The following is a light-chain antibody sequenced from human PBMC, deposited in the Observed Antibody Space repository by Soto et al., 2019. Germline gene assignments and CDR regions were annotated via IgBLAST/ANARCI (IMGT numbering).Light chain of an antibody. CDR2: DVS. CDR1: SSDVGGYNY. Sequence: QSALTQPASVSGSPGQSITISCTGTSSDVGGYNYVSWYQQHPGKAPKLMIYDVSNRPLGVSNRFSGSKSGNTASLTISGLQAEDEAYYYCSSYTSSSTLVVFGGGTKLTVL. J-gene: IGLJ2*01. V-gene: IGLV2-14*01. CDR3: SSYTSSSTLVV.